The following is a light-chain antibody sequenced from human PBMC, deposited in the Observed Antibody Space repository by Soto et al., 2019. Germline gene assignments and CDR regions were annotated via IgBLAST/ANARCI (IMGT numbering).Light chain of an antibody. CDR2: EVS. CDR3: CSYTSSAKV. J-gene: IGLJ1*01. CDR1: SNDVGGYNY. V-gene: IGLV2-14*01. Sequence: QSALTQPASVSGSPGQSITISCTGTSNDVGGYNYVSWYQQHPGKAPKLIIFEVSRRPSGVSNRFSGSKSGNTASLTISGLQADDEADYYCCSYTSSAKVFGTGTKLTVL.